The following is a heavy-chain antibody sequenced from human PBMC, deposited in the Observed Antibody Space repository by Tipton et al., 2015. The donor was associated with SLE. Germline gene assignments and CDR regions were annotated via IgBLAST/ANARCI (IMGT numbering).Heavy chain of an antibody. D-gene: IGHD3-10*01. CDR2: IYPGDSDT. Sequence: VQLVQSGPEVKKPGESLKISCKGSGFTFTSYWIGWVRQLPGKGLEWMGIIYPGDSDTRYSLSFQGQVTISADKSITTAYLQWSSLKASDTAMYYCAKGKSGSYRDVFNIWGQGTMVTVSS. V-gene: IGHV5-51*03. J-gene: IGHJ3*02. CDR3: AKGKSGSYRDVFNI. CDR1: GFTFTSYW.